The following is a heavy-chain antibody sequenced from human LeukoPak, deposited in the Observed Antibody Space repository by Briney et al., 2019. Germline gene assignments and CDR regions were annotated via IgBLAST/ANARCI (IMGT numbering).Heavy chain of an antibody. CDR1: GGSISSSSYY. D-gene: IGHD3-16*01. V-gene: IGHV4-39*07. CDR2: IYYSGST. Sequence: PSETLSLTCTVSGGSISSSSYYWGWIRQPPGKGLEWIGSIYYSGSTYYNPSLKSRVTISVDTSKNQVSLKLNSVTAADTGVYYCARVDVYYYYMDVWGKGTTVTISS. J-gene: IGHJ6*03. CDR3: ARVDVYYYYMDV.